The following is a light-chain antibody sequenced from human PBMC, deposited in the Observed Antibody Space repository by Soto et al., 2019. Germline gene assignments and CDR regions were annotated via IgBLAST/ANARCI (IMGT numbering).Light chain of an antibody. V-gene: IGLV2-23*02. CDR3: CSYTHSNTF. J-gene: IGLJ1*01. CDR2: EVN. Sequence: QSVLTQPASLSGPPGQSITISCTVTSSDVGSYNLVAWYQQHPGKAPKVIIYEVNKRPSGVSSRFSGSKSGDTASLTISGLQAEDEADYYCCSYTHSNTFFGSGTKVTVL. CDR1: SSDVGSYNL.